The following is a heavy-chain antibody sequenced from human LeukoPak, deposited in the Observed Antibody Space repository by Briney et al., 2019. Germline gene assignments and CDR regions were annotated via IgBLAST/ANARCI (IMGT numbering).Heavy chain of an antibody. V-gene: IGHV1-2*02. D-gene: IGHD3-16*02. CDR1: GYTFTGYY. J-gene: IGHJ4*02. Sequence: GASVKVSCKASGYTFTGYYMHWVRQAPGQGLEWLGWINPNSGGTNYAQKFQGRVTMTSDTSISTAYMELSRLRSDDTAVYYCAQGDMITFGGVIVSLHFDYWGQGTLVTVSS. CDR3: AQGDMITFGGVIVSLHFDY. CDR2: INPNSGGT.